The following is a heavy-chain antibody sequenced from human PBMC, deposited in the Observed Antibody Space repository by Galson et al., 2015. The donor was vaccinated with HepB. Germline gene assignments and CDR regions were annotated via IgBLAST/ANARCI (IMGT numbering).Heavy chain of an antibody. J-gene: IGHJ4*02. CDR3: ARGGQWPQFYFFDY. CDR1: GYTLTELS. V-gene: IGHV1-24*01. CDR2: FDPEDGET. Sequence: SVKVSCKVSGYTLTELSMHWVRQAPGKGLEWMGGFDPEDGETIYAQKYQDRLTLTRDTSATTAYMELSSLEFEDTAVYYCARGGQWPQFYFFDYWGRGTLVTVSS. D-gene: IGHD5-24*01.